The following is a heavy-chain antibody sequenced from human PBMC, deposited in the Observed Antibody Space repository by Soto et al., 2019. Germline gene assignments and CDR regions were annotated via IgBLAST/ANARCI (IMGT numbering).Heavy chain of an antibody. V-gene: IGHV2-5*02. D-gene: IGHD3-9*01. Sequence: QITLKESGPPLVRPAQTLTLTCAFSGFSLTTTRMGVAWIRQPPGKALEWLAIIYWDDDKRYSPSLKNRLTVSKVTSTIRVVLTITNICPYDTGTYFCANAGDFDLISFDRWGPGNLVNLSS. CDR2: IYWDDDK. CDR1: GFSLTTTRMG. J-gene: IGHJ4*02. CDR3: ANAGDFDLISFDR.